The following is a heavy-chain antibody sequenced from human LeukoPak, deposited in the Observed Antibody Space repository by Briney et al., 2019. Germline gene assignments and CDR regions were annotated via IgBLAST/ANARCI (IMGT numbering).Heavy chain of an antibody. D-gene: IGHD1-26*01. J-gene: IGHJ4*02. CDR3: AKEDSGSYNY. CDR2: IYSGGTT. CDR1: GFTVSNKY. Sequence: PGGSLRLSCAASGFTVSNKYMSWVRQAPGKGLEWVSLIYSGGTTYYADSVKGRFTISRDNSKNTLYPQMNSLRAEDTAVYYCAKEDSGSYNYWGQGTLDTVSS. V-gene: IGHV3-53*01.